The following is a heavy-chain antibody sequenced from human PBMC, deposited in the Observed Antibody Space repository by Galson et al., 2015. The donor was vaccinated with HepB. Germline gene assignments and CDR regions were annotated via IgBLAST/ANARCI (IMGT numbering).Heavy chain of an antibody. CDR1: GYSFTTFW. D-gene: IGHD3-10*01. CDR3: ASRHYYFRSGTWHNVSGY. CDR2: IDPSDSHT. J-gene: IGHJ4*02. Sequence: QSGAEVKKPGESLKISCKGSGYSFTTFWITWVRQRPGKGLEWMGRIDPSDSHTDYSPSFHGHVTISSDKSITTAYLHLNTLKASDTAIYYCASRHYYFRSGTWHNVSGYWGQGTQVTVSS. V-gene: IGHV5-10-1*01.